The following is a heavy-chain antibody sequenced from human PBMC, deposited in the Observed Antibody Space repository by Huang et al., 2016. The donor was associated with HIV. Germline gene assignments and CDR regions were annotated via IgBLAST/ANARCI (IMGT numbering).Heavy chain of an antibody. J-gene: IGHJ6*02. Sequence: EVQLVESGGGLVQPGGSLRLSCAASGFTFNSYWRHWVRQAPGMGCGGVSRVNVDWSCSHYVDSWKGRITITKDNAQNERYLRMNNLRAEDSAVYYCAREFGIVGATYFYGMDVWGQGTSVTVSS. CDR3: AREFGIVGATYFYGMDV. D-gene: IGHD1-26*01. V-gene: IGHV3-74*01. CDR1: GFTFNSYW. CDR2: VNVDWSCS.